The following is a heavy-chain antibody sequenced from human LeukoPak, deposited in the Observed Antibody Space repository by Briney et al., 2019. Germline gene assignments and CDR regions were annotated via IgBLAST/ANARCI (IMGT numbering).Heavy chain of an antibody. J-gene: IGHJ6*03. CDR3: AKGMRPVYYYYYMDV. CDR2: ISGSGGST. CDR1: GFTFSSYA. Sequence: GGSLRLSCAASGFTFSSYAMSWVRQAPGKGLEWVSAISGSGGSTYYADSVKGRFTISRDNSKDTLYLQMNSLRAEDTAVYYCAKGMRPVYYYYYMDVWGKGTTVTVSS. V-gene: IGHV3-23*01.